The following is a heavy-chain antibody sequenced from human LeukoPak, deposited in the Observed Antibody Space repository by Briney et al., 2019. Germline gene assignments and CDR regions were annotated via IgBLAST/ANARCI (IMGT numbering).Heavy chain of an antibody. J-gene: IGHJ4*02. CDR3: ARGGIRQTFDN. V-gene: IGHV4-59*01. Sequence: SETLSLTCTVSGGSIRTYYWNWIRQPPGKGLEWIGYIYYSGSTNYNPSLKSRVTISVDTSKNQFSLNLTSVTAADTAVYYCARGGIRQTFDNWGQGTLVTVSS. CDR2: IYYSGST. CDR1: GGSIRTYY. D-gene: IGHD3-3*02.